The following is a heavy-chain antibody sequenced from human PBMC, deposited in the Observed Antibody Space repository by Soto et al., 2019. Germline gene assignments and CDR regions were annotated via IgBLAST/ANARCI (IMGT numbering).Heavy chain of an antibody. CDR3: AKGAVAGTPTSYYYYGMDV. J-gene: IGHJ6*02. CDR2: IIPIFGKV. V-gene: IGHV1-69*12. D-gene: IGHD6-19*01. CDR1: GGTFRTYA. Sequence: QVQLLQSGAEVKEPGSSVRVSCEASGGTFRTYAISWVRQAPGQGLEWMGEIIPIFGKVNYAQKFQGRVTITADESATSVDXDLRSLTSEDTAVYYCAKGAVAGTPTSYYYYGMDVWGQGTTVTVS.